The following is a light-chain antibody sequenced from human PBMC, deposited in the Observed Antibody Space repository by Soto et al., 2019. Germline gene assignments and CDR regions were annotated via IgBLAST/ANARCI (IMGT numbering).Light chain of an antibody. Sequence: EIVLTQSPATLSLSPGERATLSCRASQRVSSYLAWYQHKPGQAPRLLIYDASNRATGIPARFSGSGSGTDFTLTISSLEPEDFAVYYCQQRSIWPPDTFGQGTKLE. V-gene: IGKV3-11*01. CDR2: DAS. CDR1: QRVSSY. CDR3: QQRSIWPPDT. J-gene: IGKJ2*01.